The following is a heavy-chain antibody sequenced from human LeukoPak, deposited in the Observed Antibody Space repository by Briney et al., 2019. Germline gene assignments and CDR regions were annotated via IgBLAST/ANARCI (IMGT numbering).Heavy chain of an antibody. J-gene: IGHJ4*02. Sequence: GGSLKLSCAASGFTVSSYAMNWVRQAPGKGLEWVATISTSGGSTYYADFVKGRFTISRDNSKDTLYLQMNSLRAEDTAVYYCAKNGHGSGSYYPRTKYYFDYWGQGTLVTVSS. D-gene: IGHD3-10*01. CDR3: AKNGHGSGSYYPRTKYYFDY. V-gene: IGHV3-23*01. CDR2: ISTSGGST. CDR1: GFTVSSYA.